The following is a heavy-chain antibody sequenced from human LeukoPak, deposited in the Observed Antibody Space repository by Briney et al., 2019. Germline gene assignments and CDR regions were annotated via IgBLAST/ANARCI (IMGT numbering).Heavy chain of an antibody. CDR1: GGSISSSYYY. D-gene: IGHD2-2*01. J-gene: IGHJ4*02. V-gene: IGHV4-39*01. Sequence: SETLSLTCTVSGGSISSSYYYWGWIRQPPGKGLEWIGSIYYSGSTYYNPSLKSRVTISVDTSKNQFSLKLRSVTAADTAVYYCARVYFGYAGNNYYFDYWGQGTLVTVSS. CDR2: IYYSGST. CDR3: ARVYFGYAGNNYYFDY.